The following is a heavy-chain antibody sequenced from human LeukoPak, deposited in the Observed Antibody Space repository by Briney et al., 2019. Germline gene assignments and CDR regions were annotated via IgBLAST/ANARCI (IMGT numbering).Heavy chain of an antibody. D-gene: IGHD6-19*01. CDR2: INPNSGGT. J-gene: IGHJ5*02. CDR1: GYTFTGYY. CDR3: ARDPGGIAVAGNFDP. V-gene: IGHV1-2*02. Sequence: ASVTVSCKASGYTFTGYYMHWVRQAPGQGLEWMGWINPNSGGTNYAQKFQGRVTMTRDTSISTAYMELSRLRSDDTAVYYCARDPGGIAVAGNFDPWGQGTLVTVSS.